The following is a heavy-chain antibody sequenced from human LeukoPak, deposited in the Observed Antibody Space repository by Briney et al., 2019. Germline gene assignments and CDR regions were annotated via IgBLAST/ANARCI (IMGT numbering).Heavy chain of an antibody. Sequence: PGGSLRLSCAASGFTFSSYSMNWVRQAPGKGLEWVSSISSSSSYIYYADSVKGRFTISRDNAKNSLYLQMNSLRAEDTAVYYCARALAARSRTFDYWGQGTLVTVSS. D-gene: IGHD6-6*01. V-gene: IGHV3-21*01. CDR3: ARALAARSRTFDY. CDR2: ISSSSSYI. J-gene: IGHJ4*02. CDR1: GFTFSSYS.